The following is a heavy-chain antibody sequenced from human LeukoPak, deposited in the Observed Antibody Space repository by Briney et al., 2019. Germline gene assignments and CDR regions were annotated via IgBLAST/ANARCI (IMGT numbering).Heavy chain of an antibody. Sequence: QAGGSLRLSCAASGFTFSDYYMSWIRQAPGKGLEWVSYISSSGSTIYYADSVKGRFTISRDNAKNSLYLQMNSLRAEDTAVYYCARGYSSSWYAPLGWFDPWGQGTLVTVSS. D-gene: IGHD6-13*01. CDR2: ISSSGSTI. V-gene: IGHV3-11*01. J-gene: IGHJ5*02. CDR1: GFTFSDYY. CDR3: ARGYSSSWYAPLGWFDP.